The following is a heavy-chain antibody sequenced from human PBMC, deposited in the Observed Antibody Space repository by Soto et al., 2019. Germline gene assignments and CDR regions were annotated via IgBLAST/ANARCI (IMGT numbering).Heavy chain of an antibody. CDR2: IYYSGST. V-gene: IGHV4-59*08. CDR1: GDSISTHC. J-gene: IGHJ1*01. CDR3: ASRDYDILTGYYI. D-gene: IGHD3-9*01. Sequence: SDSLSHTFTVSGDSISTHCWSWIRQPPGKGLEWIGYIYYSGSTNYNPSLKSRVTISVDTSKNQFSLKLSSVTAADTAVYYCASRDYDILTGYYIWGQG.